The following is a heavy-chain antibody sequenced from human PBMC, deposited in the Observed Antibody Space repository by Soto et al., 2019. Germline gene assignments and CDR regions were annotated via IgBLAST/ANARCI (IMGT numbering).Heavy chain of an antibody. Sequence: QVQLVQSGAEVKKPGSSVKVSCKASGGTFSSYAISWVRQAPGQGLEWMGGIIPIFGTANYAQKFQGRVTITADEATSAADMEWSSLRSEDTAVYYCARHVPAAGYYYGMDVWGQGTTVTVSS. CDR2: IIPIFGTA. J-gene: IGHJ6*02. D-gene: IGHD2-2*01. CDR1: GGTFSSYA. V-gene: IGHV1-69*12. CDR3: ARHVPAAGYYYGMDV.